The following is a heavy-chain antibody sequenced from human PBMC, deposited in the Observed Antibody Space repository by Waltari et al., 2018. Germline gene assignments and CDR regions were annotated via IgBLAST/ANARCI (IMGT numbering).Heavy chain of an antibody. CDR1: GFTFSSYS. Sequence: EVQLVESGGGLVKPGGSLRLSCAASGFTFSSYSMNWVRQAQGKGLEWVSSISSSSSYIYYADSVKGRFTISRDNAKNSLYLQMNSLRAEDTAVYYCARDGRPRFLEWSDYYYYYMDVWGKGTTVTVSS. CDR2: ISSSSSYI. CDR3: ARDGRPRFLEWSDYYYYYMDV. D-gene: IGHD3-3*01. V-gene: IGHV3-21*01. J-gene: IGHJ6*03.